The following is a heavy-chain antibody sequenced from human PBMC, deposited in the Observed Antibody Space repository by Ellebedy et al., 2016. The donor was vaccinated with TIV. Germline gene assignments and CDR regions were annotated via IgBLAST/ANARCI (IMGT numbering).Heavy chain of an antibody. J-gene: IGHJ4*02. V-gene: IGHV3-7*03. Sequence: GESLKISCAASGFTVRNNYMSWVRQAPGKGLEWVANMNQVGSEKYYVDSVKGRFTISRDNAQNSLYLHMNNLRAEDTAVYYCARDPNSPGDTGYGDYWGQGVVVTVST. CDR3: ARDPNSPGDTGYGDY. CDR1: GFTVRNNY. D-gene: IGHD5-12*01. CDR2: MNQVGSEK.